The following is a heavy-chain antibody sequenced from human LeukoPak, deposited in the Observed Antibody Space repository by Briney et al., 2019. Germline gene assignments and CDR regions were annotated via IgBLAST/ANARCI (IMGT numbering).Heavy chain of an antibody. CDR2: INPNSGGT. D-gene: IGHD5-12*01. Sequence: ASVKVSCKASGYTFTGYYMHWVRQAPGQGLEWMGWINPNSGGTNYAQKFQGRVTMTRDTSISTAYMELSRLRSDDTAVYYCARVGYSGYEVGPYYYYYYMDVWGKGTTVTVSS. V-gene: IGHV1-2*02. CDR3: ARVGYSGYEVGPYYYYYYMDV. J-gene: IGHJ6*03. CDR1: GYTFTGYY.